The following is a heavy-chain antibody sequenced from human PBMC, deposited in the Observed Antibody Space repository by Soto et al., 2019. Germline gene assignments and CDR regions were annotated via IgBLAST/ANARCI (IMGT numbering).Heavy chain of an antibody. Sequence: EVQLVESGGGLIQPGGSLRLSCAVSGFTVSNNYMSWVRQAPGKGLEGVSVIYSGGYTAYGDSVKGRFTISRDNSKNTLYLQRNSRGAGDRGVYYGGTQRGGGGYWGQGTLVTVSS. CDR1: GFTVSNNY. CDR3: GTQRGGGGY. CDR2: IYSGGYT. J-gene: IGHJ4*02. V-gene: IGHV3-53*01. D-gene: IGHD6-25*01.